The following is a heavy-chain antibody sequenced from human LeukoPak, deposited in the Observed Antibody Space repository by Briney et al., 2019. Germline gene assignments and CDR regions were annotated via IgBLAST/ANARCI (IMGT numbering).Heavy chain of an antibody. D-gene: IGHD3-9*01. CDR1: GYTFTSYD. CDR2: MNPNSGNT. V-gene: IGHV1-8*03. CDR3: ARAGYDILTGYPRPSDAFDI. J-gene: IGHJ3*02. Sequence: GASVKVSCKASGYTFTSYDINWVRQATGQGLEWMGWMNPNSGNTGYAQKFQGRVTITRNTSISTAYMELSSLRSEDTAVYYCARAGYDILTGYPRPSDAFDIWGQGTMVTVSS.